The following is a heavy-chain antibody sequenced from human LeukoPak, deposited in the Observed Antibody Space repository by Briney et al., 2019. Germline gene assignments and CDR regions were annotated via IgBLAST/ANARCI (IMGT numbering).Heavy chain of an antibody. CDR3: AKEAVTDTYFDY. J-gene: IGHJ4*02. Sequence: GGSLRLSCAASGFTFSSYWMHWVRQAPGKGLVWVSRINSDGSSTSYADSVKGRFTISRDNAKNTLYLQMYSLRAEDTAVYYCAKEAVTDTYFDYWGQGTLVTVSS. D-gene: IGHD6-19*01. CDR2: INSDGSST. V-gene: IGHV3-74*01. CDR1: GFTFSSYW.